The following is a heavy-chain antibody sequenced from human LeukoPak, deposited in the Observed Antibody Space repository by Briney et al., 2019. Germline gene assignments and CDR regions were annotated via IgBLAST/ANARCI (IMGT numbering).Heavy chain of an antibody. V-gene: IGHV4-39*01. Sequence: SETLSLTCTVSGGSISSSAYYWGWIRQSPGKGLEWIGTFYYSGSTYYNASLKSRVTISVDTSKNQFSLQVSSMTAADTAVYYCAREDWNYYYNYMDAWGKGTTVTVSS. CDR2: FYYSGST. CDR1: GGSISSSAYY. J-gene: IGHJ6*03. D-gene: IGHD3/OR15-3a*01. CDR3: AREDWNYYYNYMDA.